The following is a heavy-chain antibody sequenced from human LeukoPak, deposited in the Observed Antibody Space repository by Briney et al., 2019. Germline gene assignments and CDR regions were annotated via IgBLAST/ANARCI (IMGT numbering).Heavy chain of an antibody. V-gene: IGHV3-30*04. D-gene: IGHD2/OR15-2a*01. CDR1: GFTFSSYA. J-gene: IGHJ6*04. CDR2: ISYDGSNK. CDR3: ARDFFHYGTDV. Sequence: GGSLRLSCAASGFTFSSYAMHWVRQAPGKGLEWVAVISYDGSNKYYADSVKGRFTISRDNSKNTLYLQMNSLRAEDTAVYYCARDFFHYGTDVWGKGTTVTVSS.